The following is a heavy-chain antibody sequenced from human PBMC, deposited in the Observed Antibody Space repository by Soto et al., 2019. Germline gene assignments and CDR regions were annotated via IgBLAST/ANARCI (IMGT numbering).Heavy chain of an antibody. J-gene: IGHJ4*02. CDR1: GGTFSSYA. CDR3: ARGPSPTIFGVVIYFDY. D-gene: IGHD3-3*01. Sequence: SVKVSFKASGGTFSSYAISWVRQAPGQGLEWMGGIIPIFGTANYAQKFQGRVTITADKSTSTAYMELSSLRSEDTAVYYCARGPSPTIFGVVIYFDYWGQGTLVTVSS. CDR2: IIPIFGTA. V-gene: IGHV1-69*06.